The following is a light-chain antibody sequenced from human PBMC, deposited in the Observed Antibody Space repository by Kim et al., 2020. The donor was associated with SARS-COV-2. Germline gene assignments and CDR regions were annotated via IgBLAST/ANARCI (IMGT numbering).Light chain of an antibody. Sequence: SVALGQTVRITCQGDSLRTYYSTWYQQKPGQAPILVIYGKNNRPSGIPDRFSGSSSGNTASLTITGTQAGDEADYYCNSRDSNHNVVFGGGTKLTVL. CDR2: GKN. V-gene: IGLV3-19*01. CDR3: NSRDSNHNVV. J-gene: IGLJ2*01. CDR1: SLRTYY.